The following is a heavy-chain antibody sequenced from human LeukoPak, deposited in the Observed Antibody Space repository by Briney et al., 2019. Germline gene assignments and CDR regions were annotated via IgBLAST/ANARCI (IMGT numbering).Heavy chain of an antibody. J-gene: IGHJ6*03. CDR3: ARGPEYSSYYYYYYMDV. D-gene: IGHD6-6*01. CDR1: GGSFSGYY. Sequence: NPSETLSLTCAVYGGSFSGYYWSWIRQPPGKGLEWIGEINHSGSTNYNPSLKSRVTISVDTSKNQFSLKLSSVTAADTAVYYCARGPEYSSYYYYYYMDVWGKGTTVTVSS. CDR2: INHSGST. V-gene: IGHV4-34*01.